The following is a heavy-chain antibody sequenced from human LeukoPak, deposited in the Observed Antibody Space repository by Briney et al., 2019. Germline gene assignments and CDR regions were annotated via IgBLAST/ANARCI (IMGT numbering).Heavy chain of an antibody. CDR3: ARRANSGSTKGAFDI. CDR1: GYSISSGYC. D-gene: IGHD1-26*01. V-gene: IGHV4-38-2*02. J-gene: IGHJ3*02. Sequence: SETLSLTCTVSGYSISSGYCWGWIRPPPGKGLEWLGSIYHSGSTYHNPSLKSRVTISVDTSKNQFSLKLNSVTAADTAVYYCARRANSGSTKGAFDIWGQGTMVTVSS. CDR2: IYHSGST.